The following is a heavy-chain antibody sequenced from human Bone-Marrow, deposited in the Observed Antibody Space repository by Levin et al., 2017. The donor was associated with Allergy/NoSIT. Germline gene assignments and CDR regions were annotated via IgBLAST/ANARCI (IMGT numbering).Heavy chain of an antibody. CDR3: TRDQTLPICYFDY. CDR1: GFTFGDYA. D-gene: IGHD3-3*01. V-gene: IGHV3-49*03. Sequence: GESLKISCTASGFTFGDYAMSWFRQAPGKGLEWVGFIRSKAYGGTTEYAASVKGRFTISRDDSKSIAYLQMNSLKTEDTAVYYCTRDQTLPICYFDYWGQGTLVTVSS. J-gene: IGHJ4*02. CDR2: IRSKAYGGTT.